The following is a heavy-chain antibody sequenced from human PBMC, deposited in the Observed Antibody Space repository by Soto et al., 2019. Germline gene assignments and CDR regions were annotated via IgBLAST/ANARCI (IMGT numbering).Heavy chain of an antibody. CDR2: ISAYNGNK. CDR3: ARTGGGMAARPLEY. V-gene: IGHV1-18*04. CDR1: GYMFTTYG. J-gene: IGHJ4*02. D-gene: IGHD6-6*01. Sequence: QVQLVQSGGEVKKPGASVEVSCRTSGYMFTTYGMSWVRQAPGQGLEWMAWISAYNGNKKYAQKFQGRVTMTTDTASRTVSMELRNPTSADTGTYFCARTGGGMAARPLEYWGQGTLVTVSS.